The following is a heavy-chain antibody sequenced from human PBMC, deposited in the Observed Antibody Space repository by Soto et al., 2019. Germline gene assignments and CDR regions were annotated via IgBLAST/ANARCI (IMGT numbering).Heavy chain of an antibody. CDR1: GDSVSSNSAA. J-gene: IGHJ6*02. CDR2: TYYRSKWYN. D-gene: IGHD1-1*01. V-gene: IGHV6-1*01. Sequence: PSPTLSLTCAISGDSVSSNSAAWNWLRQSPSRGLEWLGRTYYRSKWYNDYAVSVKRRITINPDTTKNQFSLQLNSVTPEDTAVYYCARDRGLGLEPLQIYSYYGMDVWSQGTTVTVSS. CDR3: ARDRGLGLEPLQIYSYYGMDV.